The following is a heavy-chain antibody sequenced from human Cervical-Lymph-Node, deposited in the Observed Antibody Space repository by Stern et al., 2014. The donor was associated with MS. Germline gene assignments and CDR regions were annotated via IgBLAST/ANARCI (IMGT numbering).Heavy chain of an antibody. CDR2: INWDDQK. Sequence: ITLKESGPALVKPTQTLTLTCTFSGFSLSTSGLGVGWIRQPPGEALEWLTYINWDDQKRYSPSLKSRLTITKDTSKNQEVLTLTNVDPVDTATYYCAHRTAGPFDYWGQGTLVTVSS. CDR1: GFSLSTSGLG. CDR3: AHRTAGPFDY. J-gene: IGHJ4*02. V-gene: IGHV2-5*02.